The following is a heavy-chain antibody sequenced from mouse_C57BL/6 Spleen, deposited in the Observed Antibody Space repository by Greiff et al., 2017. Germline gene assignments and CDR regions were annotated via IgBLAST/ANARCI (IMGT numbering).Heavy chain of an antibody. J-gene: IGHJ2*01. CDR1: GFSLTSYA. Sequence: QVQLQQSGPGLVAPSQSLSITCTVSGFSLTSYAISWVRQPPGKGLEWLGVIWTGGGTNYNSALKSRLSISKDNSKSQVFLKMNSLQTDDTARYYCARGDYDDPYYFDYWGQGTTLTVSS. D-gene: IGHD2-4*01. V-gene: IGHV2-9-1*01. CDR2: IWTGGGT. CDR3: ARGDYDDPYYFDY.